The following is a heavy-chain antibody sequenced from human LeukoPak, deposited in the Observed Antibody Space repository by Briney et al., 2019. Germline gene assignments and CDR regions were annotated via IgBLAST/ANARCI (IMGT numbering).Heavy chain of an antibody. CDR1: GGSISSSSYY. CDR3: ARETTVVTGGAFDI. V-gene: IGHV4-39*07. J-gene: IGHJ3*02. D-gene: IGHD4-23*01. Sequence: SETLSLTCTVSGGSISSSSYYWGWIRQPPGKGLEWIGSIYYSGSTYYNPSLKSRVTISVDTSKNQFSLKLSSVTAADTAVYYCARETTVVTGGAFDIWGQGTMVTVSS. CDR2: IYYSGST.